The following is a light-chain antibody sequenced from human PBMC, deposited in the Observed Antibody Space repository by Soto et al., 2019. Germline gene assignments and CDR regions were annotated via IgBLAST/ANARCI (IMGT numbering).Light chain of an antibody. CDR3: QQYRA. V-gene: IGKV1-5*03. J-gene: IGKJ1*01. CDR1: QSIHGW. CDR2: KAS. Sequence: INLTNSPSTLSASVRGTVTITCRASQSIHGWLAWYQQKPGKPPKLLIYKASSLQSGVPSRFSGSGSGTEFTLTIDSLQPDDFATYDCQQYRAFGQGSKVDI.